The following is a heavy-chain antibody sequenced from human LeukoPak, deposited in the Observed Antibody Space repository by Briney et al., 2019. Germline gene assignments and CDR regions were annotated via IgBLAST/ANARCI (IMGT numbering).Heavy chain of an antibody. Sequence: GGSLRLSCAASGFTFSSYSMNWVRQAPGKGLEWVSSISSSSSYIYYADSVKGRFAISRDNAKNSLYLQMNSLRAEDTAVYYCATRGYSYGRAIDYWGQGTLVTVSS. D-gene: IGHD5-18*01. CDR2: ISSSSSYI. V-gene: IGHV3-21*01. CDR3: ATRGYSYGRAIDY. CDR1: GFTFSSYS. J-gene: IGHJ4*02.